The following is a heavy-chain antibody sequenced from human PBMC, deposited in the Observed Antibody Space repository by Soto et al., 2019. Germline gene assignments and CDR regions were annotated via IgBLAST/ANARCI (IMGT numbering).Heavy chain of an antibody. V-gene: IGHV2-5*02. CDR2: IYWDDDK. CDR1: GFSLTTSGVG. Sequence: QITLNESGPTQVNPRQTLTLTCTFSGFSLTTSGVGVGWIRQSPGKAPEWLALIYWDDDKRYCPSLKSRLTITKDTSKNQVVLTMADLDPADTATYYCAHRVLRTVFGLVTTTAIYFDFWGQGTPVAVSS. CDR3: AHRVLRTVFGLVTTTAIYFDF. J-gene: IGHJ4*02. D-gene: IGHD3-3*01.